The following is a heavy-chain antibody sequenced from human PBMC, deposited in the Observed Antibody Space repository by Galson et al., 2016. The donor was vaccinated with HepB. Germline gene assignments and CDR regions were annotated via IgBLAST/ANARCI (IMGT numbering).Heavy chain of an antibody. D-gene: IGHD3-3*01. Sequence: SLRLSCAASGFTFSRYWMTWVRQAPGKGLEWVANINQDGSEKYYVDSVKGRCTISRDNAKNTLYLQMNSLRAEDTAVYYCARDQENPTFGVLTNFWGQGTLVTLSS. CDR3: ARDQENPTFGVLTNF. CDR2: INQDGSEK. CDR1: GFTFSRYW. J-gene: IGHJ4*02. V-gene: IGHV3-7*03.